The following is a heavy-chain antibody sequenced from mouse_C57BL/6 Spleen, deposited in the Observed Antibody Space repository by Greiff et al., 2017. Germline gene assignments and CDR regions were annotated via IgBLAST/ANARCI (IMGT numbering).Heavy chain of an antibody. CDR3: ARRGDGYYFDV. CDR2: ISNGGGST. V-gene: IGHV5-12*01. CDR1: GFTFSDYY. D-gene: IGHD2-3*01. Sequence: EVKVVESGGGLVQPGGSLKLSCAASGFTFSDYYMYWVRQTPEKRLEWVAYISNGGGSTYYPDTVKGRFTISRDNAKNTLYLQMSRLKSEDTAMYYCARRGDGYYFDVWGTGTTVTVSS. J-gene: IGHJ1*03.